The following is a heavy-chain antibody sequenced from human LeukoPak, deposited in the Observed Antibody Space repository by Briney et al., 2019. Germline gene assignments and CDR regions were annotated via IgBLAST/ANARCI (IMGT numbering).Heavy chain of an antibody. CDR3: ARGWYHFDY. CDR1: GFIFSNYA. Sequence: GGSLRLSCAAPGFIFSNYAMSWVRQAPGKGLEWVSGINNSGDRRFYADSVKCRFTISRDNSKNTLYLQMNSLRAEDTAVYYCARGWYHFDYWGQGTRVTVSS. V-gene: IGHV3-23*01. D-gene: IGHD6-19*01. CDR2: INNSGDRR. J-gene: IGHJ4*02.